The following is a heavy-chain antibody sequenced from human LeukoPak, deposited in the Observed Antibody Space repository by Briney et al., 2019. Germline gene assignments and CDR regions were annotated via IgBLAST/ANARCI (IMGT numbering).Heavy chain of an antibody. V-gene: IGHV4-59*01. CDR3: ARSPSRTRDVDY. J-gene: IGHJ4*02. CDR1: GGSISSYY. CDR2: IYYSGST. D-gene: IGHD5-24*01. Sequence: KPSETLSLTCTVSGGSISSYYWSWIRQPPGKGLEWIGYIYYSGSTNYNPSLKSRVTISVDTSKNQSSLKLSSVTAADTAVYYCARSPSRTRDVDYWGQGTLVTVSS.